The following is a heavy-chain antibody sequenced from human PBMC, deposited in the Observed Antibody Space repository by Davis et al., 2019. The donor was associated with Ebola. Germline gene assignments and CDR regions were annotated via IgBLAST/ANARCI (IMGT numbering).Heavy chain of an antibody. CDR2: MYYSGST. J-gene: IGHJ5*02. Sequence: SETLSLTCTVSFGSISSDSYYWGWIRQPPGKGLEWIGRMYYSGSTSYNPSLRSRVTISVDTSKNQFSLQLNSVTPEDTAVYYCARTPVDMIVANWFDPWGQGTLVTVSS. V-gene: IGHV4-39*01. D-gene: IGHD5-12*01. CDR1: FGSISSDSYY. CDR3: ARTPVDMIVANWFDP.